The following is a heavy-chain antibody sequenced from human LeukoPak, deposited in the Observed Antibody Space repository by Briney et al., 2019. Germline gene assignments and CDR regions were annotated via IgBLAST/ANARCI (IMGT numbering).Heavy chain of an antibody. D-gene: IGHD4-17*01. CDR1: GYTFTGYY. CDR3: ARDRATVTTNWFDP. CDR2: INPNSGGT. J-gene: IGHJ5*02. V-gene: IGHV1-2*02. Sequence: ASVKVSCKASGYTFTGYYMHWVRQAPGQGLEWMGWINPNSGGTNYAQKFQGRVTMTRDTSISTAYMELSRLRSEDTAVYYCARDRATVTTNWFDPWGQGTLVTVSS.